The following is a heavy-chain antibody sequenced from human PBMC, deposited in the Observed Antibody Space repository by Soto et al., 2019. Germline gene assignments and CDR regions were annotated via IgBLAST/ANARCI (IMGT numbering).Heavy chain of an antibody. CDR1: GGSISSYY. D-gene: IGHD6-13*01. CDR3: ARVEAAGTLDY. Sequence: QVQLQESGPGLVKPSETLSLTCTVPGGSISSYYWSWIRQPPGKGLEWIGYIYYGGSTNYNPSLKSRVTISVDTSKNQFSLKLSSVTAADTAVYYCARVEAAGTLDYWGQGTLVTVSS. CDR2: IYYGGST. V-gene: IGHV4-59*01. J-gene: IGHJ4*02.